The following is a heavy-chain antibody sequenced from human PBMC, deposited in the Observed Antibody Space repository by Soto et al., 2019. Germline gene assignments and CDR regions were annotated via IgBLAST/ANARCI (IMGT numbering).Heavy chain of an antibody. J-gene: IGHJ4*02. V-gene: IGHV4-59*01. D-gene: IGHD1-26*01. CDR2: IYYSGST. CDR3: ARDSDSFDY. Sequence: SETLSLTCTVSGFSISSYYWSWIRQPPGKGLEWIGYIYYSGSTNYNPSLKSRVTISVDTSKNQFSLKLSSVTAADTAVYYCARDSDSFDYWGQGTLVTVSS. CDR1: GFSISSYY.